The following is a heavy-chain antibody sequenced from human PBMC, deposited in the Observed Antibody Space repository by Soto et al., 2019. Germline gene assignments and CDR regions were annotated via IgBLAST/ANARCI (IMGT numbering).Heavy chain of an antibody. CDR1: GGSISSGGYY. V-gene: IGHV4-31*03. CDR3: ARESRGYFDDP. Sequence: LSLTCTVSGGSISSGGYYWSWIRQHPGKGLEWIGYIYYSGSTYYNPSLKGRVTISVDTSKNQFSLKLSSVTAADTAVYYCARESRGYFDDPWGQGTLVTVSS. D-gene: IGHD3-9*01. CDR2: IYYSGST. J-gene: IGHJ5*02.